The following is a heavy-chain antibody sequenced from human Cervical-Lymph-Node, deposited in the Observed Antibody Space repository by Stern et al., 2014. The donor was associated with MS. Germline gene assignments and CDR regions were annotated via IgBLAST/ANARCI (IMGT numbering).Heavy chain of an antibody. CDR3: AKVYGSGPFDY. D-gene: IGHD6-19*01. CDR2: ISCSDGST. CDR1: GFAFSSYA. V-gene: IGHV3-23*04. J-gene: IGHJ4*02. Sequence: EVHLVESGGTFVQPGGSLRLSCAASGFAFSSYAMSWVRHAPGKVLAWVSVISCSDGSTFYADSVKGRFAISRDNSKSTLFLQMNSLRAEDTAVYYCAKVYGSGPFDYWGQGTLVTVSS.